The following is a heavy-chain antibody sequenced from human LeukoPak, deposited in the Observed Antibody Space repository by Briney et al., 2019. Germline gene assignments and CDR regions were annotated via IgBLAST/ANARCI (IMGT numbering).Heavy chain of an antibody. J-gene: IGHJ3*02. V-gene: IGHV5-51*01. CDR1: GYSFTSYW. D-gene: IGHD2-15*01. CDR3: ARMRGYCSGGSCYPSVGAFDI. Sequence: GESLKISSKGSGYSFTSYWIGCLRQVPGKGREWLGIIYSCDSGTRYSPSFQGQVTISADKSTSTAYLQWSRPKASDTAMYYCARMRGYCSGGSCYPSVGAFDIWGQGKMVTVSS. CDR2: IYSCDSGT.